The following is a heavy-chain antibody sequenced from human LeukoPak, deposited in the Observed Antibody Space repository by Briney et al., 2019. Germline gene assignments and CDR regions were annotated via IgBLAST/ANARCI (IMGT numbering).Heavy chain of an antibody. CDR1: GFTFRSYA. D-gene: IGHD3-22*01. Sequence: GGSLRLSCAASGFTFRSYAMSWVRQAPGKGLGWVSAISGSGGSTYDADSVKGRFTISRDNSKNTLYLQMNSLRAEDTALYYCAKPSSGYTSFHIWGQGTMVTVSS. CDR3: AKPSSGYTSFHI. CDR2: ISGSGGST. J-gene: IGHJ3*02. V-gene: IGHV3-23*01.